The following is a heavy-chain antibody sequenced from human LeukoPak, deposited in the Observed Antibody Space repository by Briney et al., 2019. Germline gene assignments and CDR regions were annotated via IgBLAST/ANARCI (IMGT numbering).Heavy chain of an antibody. CDR1: GFTFSSYA. CDR3: AKPARTDYADY. D-gene: IGHD1-14*01. CDR2: INGSGGST. V-gene: IGHV3-23*01. Sequence: GGSLRLSCEASGFTFSSYAMSWVRQAPGKGLEWVSDINGSGGSTNYAGSVKGRFTISRDNSKNTLFLQMNSLRAEDTAVYYCAKPARTDYADYWGQGALVTVSS. J-gene: IGHJ4*02.